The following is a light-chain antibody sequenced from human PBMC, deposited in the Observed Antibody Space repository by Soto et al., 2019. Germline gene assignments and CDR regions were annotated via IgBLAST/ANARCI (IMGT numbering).Light chain of an antibody. Sequence: DIQITQSPSSLSASVGDRVTITCRASQSIASYLNWYQQKPGKAPKLLIYAASSLQSGVPSRFSGSGSGTDFTLTISSLLPEDFATYYCQQSYSASFGGGTKVDIK. CDR1: QSIASY. CDR3: QQSYSAS. J-gene: IGKJ4*01. V-gene: IGKV1-39*01. CDR2: AAS.